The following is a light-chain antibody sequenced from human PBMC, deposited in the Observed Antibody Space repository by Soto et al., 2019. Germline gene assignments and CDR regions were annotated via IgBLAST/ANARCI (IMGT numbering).Light chain of an antibody. J-gene: IGKJ1*01. CDR1: QSISSY. CDR2: GAS. CDR3: HQYNDWPRGT. V-gene: IGKV3-15*01. Sequence: EIVMTQSPSTLYVAPGEAAILSRRASQSISSYLAWYQQKPGQAPRLLIYGASTRATDIPARFSGGGSGTEFTLTISSLQSEDFAVYYCHQYNDWPRGTFGQGTKVDI.